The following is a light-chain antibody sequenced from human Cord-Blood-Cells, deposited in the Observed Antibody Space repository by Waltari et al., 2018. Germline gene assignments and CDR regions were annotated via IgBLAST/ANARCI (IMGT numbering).Light chain of an antibody. CDR2: AAS. CDR3: QQYYSYLLT. J-gene: IGKJ4*02. V-gene: IGKV1-8*01. CDR1: QGISSY. Sequence: AIRMTQSPSPSSASTGDRVPLTCRASQGISSYLAWYQQKPGKAPKLLIYAASTLQSGVPSRFSGSGSGTDFTLTISCLQSEDFATYYCQQYYSYLLTFGGGTKVEIK.